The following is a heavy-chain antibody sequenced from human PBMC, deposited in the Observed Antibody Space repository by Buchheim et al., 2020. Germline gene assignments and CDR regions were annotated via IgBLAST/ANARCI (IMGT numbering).Heavy chain of an antibody. CDR2: ISSPSSTI. J-gene: IGHJ4*02. CDR1: GFIFNTYS. Sequence: EVQLVESGGGLVQPGGSLRLSCAASGFIFNTYSMNWVRQAPGKGLEWVSFISSPSSTINYADSVKGRFTISRDNAKSSLYLQMNSLRAEDTAVYYCARDRGAVATFDYWGQGTL. CDR3: ARDRGAVATFDY. V-gene: IGHV3-48*01. D-gene: IGHD6-19*01.